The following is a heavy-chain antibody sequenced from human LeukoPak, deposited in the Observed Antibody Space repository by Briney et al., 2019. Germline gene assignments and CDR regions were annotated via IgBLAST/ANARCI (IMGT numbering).Heavy chain of an antibody. D-gene: IGHD2-2*01. Sequence: PSVKVSCTPSGYTFTGYYMHWVRQAPGQGLERMGWINPNSGGTNYAQKFQGRVTMTRDTSISTAYMELSRLRSDDTAVYYCAAVLDCSSTSCPDWGQGTLVTVSS. CDR1: GYTFTGYY. CDR3: AAVLDCSSTSCPD. CDR2: INPNSGGT. J-gene: IGHJ4*02. V-gene: IGHV1-2*02.